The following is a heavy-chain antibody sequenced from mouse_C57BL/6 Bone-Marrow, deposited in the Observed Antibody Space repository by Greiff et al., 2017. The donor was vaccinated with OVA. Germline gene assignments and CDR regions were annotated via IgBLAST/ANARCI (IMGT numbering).Heavy chain of an antibody. D-gene: IGHD1-3*01. Sequence: EVMLVESGGGLVQPGGSLKLSCAASGFTFSDYYMYWVRQTPEKRLEWVAYISNGGGSTYYPDTVKGRFTISRDNAKNTLYLQMSRLKSEDTAMYYCARHIGTSYAMDYWGQGTSVTVSS. CDR2: ISNGGGST. J-gene: IGHJ4*01. CDR1: GFTFSDYY. V-gene: IGHV5-12*01. CDR3: ARHIGTSYAMDY.